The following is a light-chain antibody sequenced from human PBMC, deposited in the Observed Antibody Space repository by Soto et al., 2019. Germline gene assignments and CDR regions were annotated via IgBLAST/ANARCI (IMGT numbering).Light chain of an antibody. CDR1: QSVSNY. J-gene: IGKJ1*01. CDR2: GAS. Sequence: EIVLTQSPGTLSLSPGERATLSCRASQSVSNYLAWYQRKLGLAPRLLIYGASSRATGIPDRFSGSGSGTDFTLTISRLEPEDFAVYYCHQYGGSPQTFGQGTKVDIK. V-gene: IGKV3-20*01. CDR3: HQYGGSPQT.